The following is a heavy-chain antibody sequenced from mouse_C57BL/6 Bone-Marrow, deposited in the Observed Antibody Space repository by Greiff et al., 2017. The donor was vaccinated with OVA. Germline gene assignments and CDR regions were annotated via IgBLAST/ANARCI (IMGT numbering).Heavy chain of an antibody. Sequence: EVQLVESGGGLVQPKGSLKLSCAASGFSFNTYAMNWVRQAPGQGLEWVARIRSKSNNYATYYADSVKDRFTISRDDSESKLYLQMNNLKTEDTAMDYSVSHDFDWYFDVWGSGNTVTVSS. V-gene: IGHV10-1*01. CDR3: VSHDFDWYFDV. CDR1: GFSFNTYA. D-gene: IGHD2-4*01. CDR2: IRSKSNNYAT. J-gene: IGHJ1*01.